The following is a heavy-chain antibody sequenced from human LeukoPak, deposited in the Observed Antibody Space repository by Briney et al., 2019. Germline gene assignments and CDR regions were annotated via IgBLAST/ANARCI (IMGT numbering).Heavy chain of an antibody. Sequence: SETLSLTCTVSGGFTINYFRSWIRQPAGKGLEWIGHIYTSGTTHYNPSLKNRVTISLDTSKSQFSLQLNSVTAADTAVYYCARAEGSGSGAYTLDYWGQGILVTVSS. V-gene: IGHV4-4*07. J-gene: IGHJ4*02. D-gene: IGHD3-10*01. CDR1: GGFTINYF. CDR3: ARAEGSGSGAYTLDY. CDR2: IYTSGTT.